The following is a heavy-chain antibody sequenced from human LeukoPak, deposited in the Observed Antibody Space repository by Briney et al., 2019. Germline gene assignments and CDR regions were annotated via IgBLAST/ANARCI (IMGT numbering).Heavy chain of an antibody. CDR3: ARGGITFGGAYYMDV. D-gene: IGHD3-16*01. Sequence: GASVKVSCKASGYTFTGYYMHWVRQAPGQGLEWMGGIIPILGTANYAQKFQGRVTITADKSTSTAYMELSSLRSDDTAVYYCARGGITFGGAYYMDVWGKGTTVTVSS. J-gene: IGHJ6*03. V-gene: IGHV1-69*10. CDR2: IIPILGTA. CDR1: GYTFTGYY.